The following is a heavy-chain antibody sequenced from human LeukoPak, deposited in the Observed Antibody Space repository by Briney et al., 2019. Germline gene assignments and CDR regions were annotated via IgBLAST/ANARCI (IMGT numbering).Heavy chain of an antibody. CDR1: GFTFSSYA. J-gene: IGHJ4*02. CDR3: ARDGRAAALDY. CDR2: ISYDGSNK. Sequence: GGSLRLSCAASGFTFSSYAVHWVRQAPGKGLEWVAVISYDGSNKYYADSVKGRFTISRDNSKNTLYLQMNSLRAEDTAVYYCARDGRAAALDYWGQGTLVTVSS. V-gene: IGHV3-30-3*01. D-gene: IGHD6-13*01.